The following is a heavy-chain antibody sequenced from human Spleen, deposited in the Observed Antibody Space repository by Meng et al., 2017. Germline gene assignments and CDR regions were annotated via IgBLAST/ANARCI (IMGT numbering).Heavy chain of an antibody. V-gene: IGHV4-30-4*01. CDR2: IYYSGST. CDR3: VRENWKSTIDY. CDR1: GGSISSGDYY. Sequence: QVQLQESGPGLVKPSQTLSLTCTVSGGSISSGDYYWSWIRQPPGKGLEWIGYIYYSGSTYYNPSLKSRLTISADTSKKQFSLRLTSVTAADTAVYYCVRENWKSTIDYSGQGTLVTVSS. D-gene: IGHD1-1*01. J-gene: IGHJ4*02.